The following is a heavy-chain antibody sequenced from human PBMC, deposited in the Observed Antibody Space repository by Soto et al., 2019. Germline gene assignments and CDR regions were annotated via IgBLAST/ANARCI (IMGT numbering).Heavy chain of an antibody. V-gene: IGHV3-64D*08. D-gene: IGHD4-17*01. CDR1: GFTFSNYP. J-gene: IGHJ6*03. CDR2: ISRDGRNT. Sequence: EVQLVESGGKWVQPGGSLRLSCSASGFTFSNYPLNWVRQAPGKGLEFVSTISRDGRNTYFAESVKGRFSISRDNSKNTLYLHMSSLRLQDTAVYYCAKGGDYADYGIYRDVRGTGTTVTGSS. CDR3: AKGGDYADYGIYRDV.